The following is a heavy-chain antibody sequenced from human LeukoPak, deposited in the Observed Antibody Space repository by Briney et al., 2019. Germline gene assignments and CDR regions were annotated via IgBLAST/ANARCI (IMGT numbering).Heavy chain of an antibody. J-gene: IGHJ5*02. Sequence: GGSLRLSCAASGFTFSSYGMHWVRQAPGKGLERVAVISYDGSNKYYADSVKGRFTISRDNSKNTLYLQMNSLRAEDTAVYYCAQGDYYDSSGYLDPWGQGTLVTVSS. CDR3: AQGDYYDSSGYLDP. V-gene: IGHV3-30*18. CDR1: GFTFSSYG. CDR2: ISYDGSNK. D-gene: IGHD3-22*01.